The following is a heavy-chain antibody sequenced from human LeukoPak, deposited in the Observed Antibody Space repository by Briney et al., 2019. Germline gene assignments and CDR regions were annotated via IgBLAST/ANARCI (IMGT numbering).Heavy chain of an antibody. CDR2: IYHSGTT. Sequence: SETLSLTCTVSGGSISSSSYYWGWIRQPPGKGLEWIGSIYHSGTTYYNPSLKSRVTISVDTSKNQFSLKLSSVTAADTAVYYCARARSVVVVAAPRRYYFDYWGQGTLVTVSS. J-gene: IGHJ4*02. CDR3: ARARSVVVVAAPRRYYFDY. CDR1: GGSISSSSYY. V-gene: IGHV4-39*07. D-gene: IGHD2-15*01.